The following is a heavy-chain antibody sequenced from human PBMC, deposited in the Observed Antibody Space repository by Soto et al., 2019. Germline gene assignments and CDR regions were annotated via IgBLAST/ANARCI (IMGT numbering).Heavy chain of an antibody. CDR2: TSHDGIHK. Sequence: QVQLVESGGGVVQPGKSLRLSCAASGFTFSDYGMHWVRQAPGKGPEWVAVTSHDGIHKFYADSVKGRFTISRDKSNHKLLLQMNSLRAEDTAMYYCGKSQASAIMVTGGFDSWGRGTEVTVSS. CDR3: GKSQASAIMVTGGFDS. CDR1: GFTFSDYG. J-gene: IGHJ4*02. D-gene: IGHD2-8*01. V-gene: IGHV3-30*18.